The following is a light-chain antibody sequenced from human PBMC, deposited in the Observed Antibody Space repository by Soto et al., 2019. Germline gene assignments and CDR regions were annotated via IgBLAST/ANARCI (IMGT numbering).Light chain of an antibody. CDR3: QPYNNPWT. Sequence: PQSPGTLYLSPGESVTLSCKASQSIHSNLAWYHKRPGQAPRLLIYGASTRATGIPASISGGASATEFPPTISSLHSEYFAFYYCQPYNNPWTFGQGTKVDIK. CDR2: GAS. J-gene: IGKJ1*01. CDR1: QSIHSN. V-gene: IGKV3-15*01.